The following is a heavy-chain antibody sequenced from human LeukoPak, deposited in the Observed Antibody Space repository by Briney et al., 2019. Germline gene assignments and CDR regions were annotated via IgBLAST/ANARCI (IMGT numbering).Heavy chain of an antibody. Sequence: GASVKVSCKASGGTFSSYAISWVRQAPGQGLEWMGGIIPIFGTANYAQKFQGRVTITADESTSTAYMELSSLRSEDTAVYYCAREVYDSRDPNYFDYWGQGTLVTVSS. CDR2: IIPIFGTA. D-gene: IGHD3-22*01. CDR3: AREVYDSRDPNYFDY. V-gene: IGHV1-69*13. CDR1: GGTFSSYA. J-gene: IGHJ4*02.